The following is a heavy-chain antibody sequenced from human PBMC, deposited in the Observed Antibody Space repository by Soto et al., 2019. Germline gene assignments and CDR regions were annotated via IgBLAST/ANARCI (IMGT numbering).Heavy chain of an antibody. D-gene: IGHD6-6*01. Sequence: QVQLQESGPRLVKPSQTLSLSCAVSGGSIISASYSWNWIRQSPGRGLEWFGHIYSSGSTYYNPSLKSRVSMSVDTSNNQFSLKLTSVTAADTAVYFCAREDAARIERWFDAWGQGILVTVSS. CDR2: IYSSGST. V-gene: IGHV4-31*11. J-gene: IGHJ5*02. CDR3: AREDAARIERWFDA. CDR1: GGSIISASYS.